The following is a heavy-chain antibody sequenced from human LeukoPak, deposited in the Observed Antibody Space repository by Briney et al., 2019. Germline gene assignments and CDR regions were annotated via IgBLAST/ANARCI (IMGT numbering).Heavy chain of an antibody. J-gene: IGHJ4*02. CDR1: GGSITNTNY. V-gene: IGHV4-4*02. CDR2: VNLQGST. Sequence: PSETLSLTCGVSGGSITNTNYWTWVRQPPGKGLEWIGEVNLQGSTNYNPSLMGRVAISVDTSENHISLQLTSVTAADTAVYYCAREGGPYRPLDYTGQGTLVTVSS. CDR3: AREGGPYRPLDY.